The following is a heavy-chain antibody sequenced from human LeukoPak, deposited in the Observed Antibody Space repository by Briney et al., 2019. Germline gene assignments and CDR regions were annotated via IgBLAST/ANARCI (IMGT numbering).Heavy chain of an antibody. CDR1: GGSISRSSYY. CDR3: ARHGNRNDGFDY. Sequence: SETLSLTCIVSGGSISRSSYYWGWIRQPPGKGLEWIGSIYYSGNTYYNPSLKSRVTISVDGSKNQFSLKLSSVTAADTAVYYCARHGNRNDGFDYWGQGTLVTVSS. J-gene: IGHJ4*02. V-gene: IGHV4-39*01. CDR2: IYYSGNT. D-gene: IGHD1-1*01.